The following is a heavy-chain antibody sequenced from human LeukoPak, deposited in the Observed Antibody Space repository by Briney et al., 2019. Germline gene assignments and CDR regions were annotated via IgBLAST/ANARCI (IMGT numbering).Heavy chain of an antibody. CDR3: ARGSLNHDYFEY. Sequence: PSETPSLTCTVSSGSIITASYYCAWIRQPPGKGLEWIGAINHLEGTYDTPSLKNRLTPSGDTSNTLCSLRLPSVTAADTAIYFCARGSLNHDYFEYGGQGILVTVSS. CDR1: SGSIITASYY. D-gene: IGHD1-14*01. J-gene: IGHJ4*02. V-gene: IGHV4-39*07. CDR2: INHLEGT.